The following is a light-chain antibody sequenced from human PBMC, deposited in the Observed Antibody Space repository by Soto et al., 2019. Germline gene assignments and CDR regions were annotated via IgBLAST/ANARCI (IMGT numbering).Light chain of an antibody. V-gene: IGLV2-11*01. CDR2: DVS. J-gene: IGLJ1*01. CDR3: CSYAGSYTFGV. CDR1: SSDVGGYNY. Sequence: QSVLTQPRSVSGSPGQSVTISCTGTSSDVGGYNYVSWYQQHPGKAPKLMIYDVSKRPSGVPDRFSGSKSGNTASLTISGLQAEDEADYYCCSYAGSYTFGVXGTGTKVTVL.